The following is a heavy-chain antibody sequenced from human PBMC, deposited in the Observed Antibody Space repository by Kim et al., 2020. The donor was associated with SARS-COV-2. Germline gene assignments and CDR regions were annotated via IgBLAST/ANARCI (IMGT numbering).Heavy chain of an antibody. D-gene: IGHD4-17*01. J-gene: IGHJ2*01. CDR1: GFSFSASA. CDR2: IKNEVNSYAT. V-gene: IGHV3-73*01. CDR3: TSYTSTADWVFDL. Sequence: GGSLRLSCAASGFSFSASAIHWVRQASGKGLEWVARIKNEVNSYATAYVASVKGRFTISRDDSQNTAYMEMNSLQTDDTAVYSCTSYTSTADWVFDLWGRGTLVTVSS.